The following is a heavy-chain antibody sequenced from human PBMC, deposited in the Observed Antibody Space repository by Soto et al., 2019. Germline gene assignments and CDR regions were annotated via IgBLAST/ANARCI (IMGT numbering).Heavy chain of an antibody. Sequence: GASVKVSCKASGYTFANYYRHWVRQVPGQGIEWMGIINPSGGTTSYAQRLQGRVTMTSDTSTSTVYMELSSLRSEDTAVYYCARDHSTATDAFDIWGQGTMLTVSS. CDR3: ARDHSTATDAFDI. D-gene: IGHD4-17*01. J-gene: IGHJ3*02. CDR1: GYTFANYY. V-gene: IGHV1-46*03. CDR2: INPSGGTT.